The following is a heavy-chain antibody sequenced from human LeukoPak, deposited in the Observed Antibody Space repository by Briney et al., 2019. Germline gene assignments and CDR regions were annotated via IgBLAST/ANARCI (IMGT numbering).Heavy chain of an antibody. D-gene: IGHD5-24*01. CDR3: ARDRDGYNPNWYFDL. CDR1: GGSISSSNW. V-gene: IGHV4-4*02. Sequence: SETLSLTCAVSGGSISSSNWWSWVRQPPGKGLEWIGYIYYSGSTNYNPSLKSRVTISVDTSKNQFSLKLSSVTAADTAVYYCARDRDGYNPNWYFDLWGRGTLVTVSS. J-gene: IGHJ2*01. CDR2: IYYSGST.